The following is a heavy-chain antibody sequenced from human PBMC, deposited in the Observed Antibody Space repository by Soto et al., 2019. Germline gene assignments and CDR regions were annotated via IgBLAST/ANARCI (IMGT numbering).Heavy chain of an antibody. CDR2: ISSNGGTT. Sequence: EVQLAESGGGMVQPGGSLRLSCVASGFTFSSYDMHWVRQAPGKGLEYVSSISSNGGTTYYGNSVKGRFNISRDNSKHTLYLQMGSLSAEDMAVYYCVRRVSGNYDYWGQGTLVTVSS. V-gene: IGHV3-64*01. CDR3: VRRVSGNYDY. D-gene: IGHD1-7*01. CDR1: GFTFSSYD. J-gene: IGHJ4*02.